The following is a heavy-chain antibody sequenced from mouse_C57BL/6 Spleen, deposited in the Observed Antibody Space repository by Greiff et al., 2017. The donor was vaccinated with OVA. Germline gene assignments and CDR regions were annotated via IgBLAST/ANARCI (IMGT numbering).Heavy chain of an antibody. V-gene: IGHV1-81*01. CDR1: GYTFTSYG. D-gene: IGHD2-13*01. Sequence: QVQLQQSGAELARPGASVKLSCKASGYTFTSYGISWVKQRTGQGLEWIGEIYPRSGNTYYNEQFKGKATLTADKSSSTAYMELRSLTSEDSAVYFCARKDGDRYYFDYWGQGTTLTVSS. J-gene: IGHJ2*01. CDR2: IYPRSGNT. CDR3: ARKDGDRYYFDY.